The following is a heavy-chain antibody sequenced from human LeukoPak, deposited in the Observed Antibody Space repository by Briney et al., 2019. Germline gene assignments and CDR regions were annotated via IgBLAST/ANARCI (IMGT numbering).Heavy chain of an antibody. V-gene: IGHV1-69*06. D-gene: IGHD6-13*01. J-gene: IGHJ4*02. CDR1: GGTFSSYA. Sequence: SVKVSCKASGGTFSSYAISWVRQAPGQGLEWMGGIIPIFGTANYAQKFQGRVTITADKSTSTAYMELSSLSSEDTAVYYCASEDGYSSSWYYFDYWGQGTLVTASS. CDR3: ASEDGYSSSWYYFDY. CDR2: IIPIFGTA.